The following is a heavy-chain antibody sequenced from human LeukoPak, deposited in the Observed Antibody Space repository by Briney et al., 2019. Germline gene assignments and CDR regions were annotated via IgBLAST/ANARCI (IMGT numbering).Heavy chain of an antibody. V-gene: IGHV4-59*08. Sequence: PSETLSLTCTVSGGSISSYYRSWIRQPPGKGLEWIGYIYYSGSTNYNPSLKSRVTISVDTSKNQFSLKLSSVTAADTAVYYCARLLYYDSSGYLLHYFDYWGQGTLVTVSS. CDR3: ARLLYYDSSGYLLHYFDY. CDR2: IYYSGST. CDR1: GGSISSYY. D-gene: IGHD3-22*01. J-gene: IGHJ4*02.